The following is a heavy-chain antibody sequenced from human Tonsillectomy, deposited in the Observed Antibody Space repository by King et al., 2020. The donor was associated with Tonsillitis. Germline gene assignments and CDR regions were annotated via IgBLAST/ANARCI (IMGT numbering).Heavy chain of an antibody. Sequence: VQLVESGAEVKKPGASVKVSCKASGYTFTSYYIYWVRQAPGQGLEWMGIINPSGGNTPYAQKFQGRVTMTRDTSTSTAYMELSSLRSEDTAIYYCANGPKYDYYMDVWGKGTTVTVSS. V-gene: IGHV1-46*01. CDR2: INPSGGNT. D-gene: IGHD2-8*01. CDR1: GYTFTSYY. CDR3: ANGPKYDYYMDV. J-gene: IGHJ6*03.